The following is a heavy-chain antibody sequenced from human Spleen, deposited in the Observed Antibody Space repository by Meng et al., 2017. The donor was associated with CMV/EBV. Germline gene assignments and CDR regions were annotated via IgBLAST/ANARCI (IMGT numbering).Heavy chain of an antibody. CDR2: IDYSGSP. CDR1: GGSVNNGAYY. Sequence: LACTVSGGSVNNGAYYWGWIRQTPGNGLEWIGYIDYSGSPNYNPSLKSRVTISKDTSKNHFSLSLSSVTATDTAVYYCARGGRVPAAIWGQGTLVTVSS. CDR3: ARGGRVPAAI. D-gene: IGHD2-2*02. V-gene: IGHV4-61*03. J-gene: IGHJ4*02.